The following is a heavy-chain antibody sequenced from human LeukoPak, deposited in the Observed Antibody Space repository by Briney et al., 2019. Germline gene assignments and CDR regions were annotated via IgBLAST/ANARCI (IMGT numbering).Heavy chain of an antibody. CDR3: ARGYLSDCGDY. D-gene: IGHD2-21*01. V-gene: IGHV1-69*04. CDR1: GGTFSSYA. CDR2: IIPILGIA. J-gene: IGHJ4*02. Sequence: GASVKVSCKASGGTFSSYAISWVRQAPGQGLEWMGRIIPILGIANYAQKFQGRVTITADKSTSTAYMELSSLRSEDTAVYYCARGYLSDCGDYWGQGTLVTVSS.